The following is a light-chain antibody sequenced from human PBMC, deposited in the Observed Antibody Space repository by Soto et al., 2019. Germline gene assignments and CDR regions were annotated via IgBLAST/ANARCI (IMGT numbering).Light chain of an antibody. CDR1: QSVRTY. CDR2: DAS. CDR3: QQYGSSRSIT. Sequence: EMVLTQSPVTLSLGPGERATLSCRASQSVRTYLAWYQVKPGQAPRLLIYDASSRASGVPARFSGSGSGADFTLTISSLEPEDFAVYYCQQYGSSRSITFGQGTRLEIK. V-gene: IGKV3-20*01. J-gene: IGKJ5*01.